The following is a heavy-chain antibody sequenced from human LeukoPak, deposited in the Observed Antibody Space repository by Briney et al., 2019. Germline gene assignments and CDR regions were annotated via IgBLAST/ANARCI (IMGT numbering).Heavy chain of an antibody. CDR3: ARGYYYGSGSAFYYYYMDV. CDR2: INHSGST. J-gene: IGHJ6*03. Sequence: SETLSLTCTVSGASIKTYYWSWIRQPPGKGLEWIGEINHSGSTNYNPSLKSRVTISVDTSKNQFSLKLSSVTAADTAVYYCARGYYYGSGSAFYYYYMDVWGKRTTVTVSS. D-gene: IGHD3-10*01. V-gene: IGHV4-34*01. CDR1: GASIKTYY.